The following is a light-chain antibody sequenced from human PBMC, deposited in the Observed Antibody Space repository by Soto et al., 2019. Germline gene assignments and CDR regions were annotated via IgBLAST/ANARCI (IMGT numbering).Light chain of an antibody. V-gene: IGKV3-15*01. Sequence: EIVMTQSPATLSVSPGERATLSCRASQSVSTNLVWYQQKPGQAPRLLIYGASTRATGVPGRFSGTGSGTEFTLTISSLQSEDSAVYYCQQYNHWSTFGQGTKVEI. CDR1: QSVSTN. J-gene: IGKJ1*01. CDR3: QQYNHWST. CDR2: GAS.